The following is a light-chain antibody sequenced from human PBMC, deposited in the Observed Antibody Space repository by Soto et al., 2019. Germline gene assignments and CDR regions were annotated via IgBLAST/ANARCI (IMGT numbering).Light chain of an antibody. CDR3: CSYAGAYNLV. V-gene: IGLV2-11*01. J-gene: IGLJ2*01. CDR2: DVT. CDR1: SSDVGTYNF. Sequence: QSVLTQPRSVSGSPGQSVTISCTGTSSDVGTYNFVSWYQQHPDKAPKLMIYDVTKRPSGVPDRFSGAKSGNTASLTISWLQADDEADYYCCSYAGAYNLVFGGGTQLTVL.